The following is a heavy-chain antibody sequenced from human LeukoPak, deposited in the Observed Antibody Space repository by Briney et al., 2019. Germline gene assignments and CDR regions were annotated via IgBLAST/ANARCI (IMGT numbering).Heavy chain of an antibody. CDR3: ARVPLYTRSYYFDY. J-gene: IGHJ4*02. CDR2: IYSGGST. Sequence: GGSLSLSWPAPGLTAISNNLTGFRQPPGKGRGWSSVIYSGGSTYYADSVKGRFTISRDNAKNSLYLQMNSLRAEDTAVYYCARVPLYTRSYYFDYWGQGTLVTVSS. D-gene: IGHD6-13*01. CDR1: GLTAISNN. V-gene: IGHV3-66*01.